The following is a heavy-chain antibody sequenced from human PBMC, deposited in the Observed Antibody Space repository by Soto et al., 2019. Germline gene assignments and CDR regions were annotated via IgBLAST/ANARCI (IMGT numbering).Heavy chain of an antibody. CDR1: GLPLRGDE. V-gene: IGHV3-23*01. Sequence: WGSLRRPCAASGLPLRGDEMSSVRHAPGKGLELVSSISGRGAMTHYGDSVKGRFTISRDNAKNTLYLQMERLRAEDTALYYCARSEMTYNWNDWGQGALVTVSS. CDR2: ISGRGAMT. CDR3: ARSEMTYNWND. D-gene: IGHD1-20*01. J-gene: IGHJ4*02.